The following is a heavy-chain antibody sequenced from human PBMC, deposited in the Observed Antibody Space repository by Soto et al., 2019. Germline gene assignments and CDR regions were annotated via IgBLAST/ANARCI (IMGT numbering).Heavy chain of an antibody. J-gene: IGHJ3*02. Sequence: GGSLRLSCAASGFTFSSYAMHWVRQAPGKGLEYVSAISSNGGSTYYANSVKGRFTISRDNSKNTLYLQMGSLRAEDMAVYYCARNYGGNSYAFDIWGQGSMVTVSS. D-gene: IGHD2-21*02. V-gene: IGHV3-64*01. CDR2: ISSNGGST. CDR3: ARNYGGNSYAFDI. CDR1: GFTFSSYA.